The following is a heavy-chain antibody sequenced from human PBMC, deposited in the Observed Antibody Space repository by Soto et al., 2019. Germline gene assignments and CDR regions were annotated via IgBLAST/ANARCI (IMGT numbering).Heavy chain of an antibody. CDR3: AKTPSGWYDS. CDR2: VFYTGSA. J-gene: IGHJ5*01. Sequence: SATLSLTCPITGSSIRVSDDYWAWIRQSPGKGLEYIGSVFYTGSAYYNPSLKSRVTIVADTSTNRFFLNLKSVTATDTAVYYCAKTPSGWYDSWGQGTQVTVS. CDR1: GSSIRVSDDY. V-gene: IGHV4-39*01. D-gene: IGHD1-26*01.